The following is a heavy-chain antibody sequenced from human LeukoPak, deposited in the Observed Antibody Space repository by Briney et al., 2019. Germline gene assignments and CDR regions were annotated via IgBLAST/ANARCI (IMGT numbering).Heavy chain of an antibody. CDR3: ARGSSVNAFDI. D-gene: IGHD3-22*01. CDR2: IYYSGST. J-gene: IGHJ3*02. CDR1: GGSISSGGYY. V-gene: IGHV4-31*03. Sequence: PQTLSLTCTVSGGSISSGGYYWSWIRQHPGKGLEWIGYIYYSGSTYYNPSLKSRVTISVDTSKNQFSLKLSSVTAADTAVYYCARGSSVNAFDIWGQGTMVTVSS.